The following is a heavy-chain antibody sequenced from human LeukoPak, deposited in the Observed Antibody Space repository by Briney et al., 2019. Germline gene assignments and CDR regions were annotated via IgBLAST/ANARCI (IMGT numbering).Heavy chain of an antibody. CDR1: GGSISSYY. J-gene: IGHJ6*02. V-gene: IGHV4-59*08. CDR3: AGRAVEDYYYGMDV. CDR2: IYYSGST. Sequence: SETLSLTCTVSGGSISSYYWSWIRQPPGKGLEWIGYIYYSGSTNYNPSLKSRVTISVDTSKNQFSLKLSSVTAADTAVYYCAGRAVEDYYYGMDVRGQGTTVTVSS.